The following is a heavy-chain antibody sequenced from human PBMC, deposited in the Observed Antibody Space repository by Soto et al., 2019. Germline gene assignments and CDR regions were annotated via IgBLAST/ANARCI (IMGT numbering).Heavy chain of an antibody. Sequence: AAVKVSCKASGYTFTSYDINWVRQATGQGLEWVGWMNPNSGNTGYAQKFQGRVTMTRNTSISTAYMELSSLRSEDTAVYYCAIGSRRGVAVTNRHYYYMDVWGKGTTVTVSS. CDR3: AIGSRRGVAVTNRHYYYMDV. D-gene: IGHD6-19*01. CDR1: GYTFTSYD. CDR2: MNPNSGNT. J-gene: IGHJ6*03. V-gene: IGHV1-8*01.